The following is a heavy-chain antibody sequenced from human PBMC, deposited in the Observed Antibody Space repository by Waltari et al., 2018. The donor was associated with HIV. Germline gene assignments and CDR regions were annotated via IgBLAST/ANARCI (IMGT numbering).Heavy chain of an antibody. CDR2: IYHSGST. J-gene: IGHJ4*02. CDR1: GYSISSGYY. CDR3: ASPGGVVTAIREYFDY. D-gene: IGHD2-21*02. V-gene: IGHV4-38-2*02. Sequence: QVQLQESGPGLVKPSETLSLTCTVSGYSISSGYYWGWIRQPPGKGLEWIGSIYHSGSTYYTPSLKSRVTISVDTSKKQFSLKLSSVTAADTAVYYCASPGGVVTAIREYFDYWGQGTLVTVSS.